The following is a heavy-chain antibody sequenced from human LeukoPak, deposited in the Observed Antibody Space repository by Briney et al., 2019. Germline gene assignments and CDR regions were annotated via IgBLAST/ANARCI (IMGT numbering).Heavy chain of an antibody. CDR2: MYYRGNT. Sequence: SETLSLTCSVSGASISSNSYYWSWIRQAPGKGLEWVGHMYYRGNTFYNPSLKSRVTISVDTSKNQFSLKLRSVTAADTAVYYCARLYGNYQNYFDYWGQGTLVTVSS. CDR1: GASISSNSYY. V-gene: IGHV4-39*07. CDR3: ARLYGNYQNYFDY. J-gene: IGHJ4*02. D-gene: IGHD1-7*01.